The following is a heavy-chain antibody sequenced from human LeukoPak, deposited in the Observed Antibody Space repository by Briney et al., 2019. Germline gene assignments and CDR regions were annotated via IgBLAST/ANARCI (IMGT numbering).Heavy chain of an antibody. CDR3: ARDKASGDSSGYYGLWISYYYYGMDV. Sequence: ASVKVSCKASGYTFTGYYMHWVGQAPGQGREWMGWINPNSGGTNYAQKFQGRVTMTRDTSISTAYMALSRLRSDDTAVYYCARDKASGDSSGYYGLWISYYYYGMDVWGQGTTVTVSS. D-gene: IGHD3-22*01. CDR2: INPNSGGT. CDR1: GYTFTGYY. V-gene: IGHV1-2*02. J-gene: IGHJ6*02.